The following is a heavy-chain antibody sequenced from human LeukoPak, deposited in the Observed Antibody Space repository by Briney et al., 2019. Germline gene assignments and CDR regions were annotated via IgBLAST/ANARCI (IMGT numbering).Heavy chain of an antibody. CDR2: IYYTGTT. V-gene: IGHV4-59*08. Sequence: KSSETLSLTCTVSXXSTSSYYWNWLRQSPXXXLEWIGYIYYTGTTKYNPSLTSRVTISIDTSKNQFSLKLSSVTAADTAVYYCATSVGTTGTTWGQGTLVIVSS. CDR3: ATSVGTTGTT. D-gene: IGHD1-1*01. CDR1: XXSTSSYY. J-gene: IGHJ4*02.